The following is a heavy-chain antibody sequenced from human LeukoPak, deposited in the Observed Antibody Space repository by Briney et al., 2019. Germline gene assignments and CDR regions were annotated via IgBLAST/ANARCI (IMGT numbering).Heavy chain of an antibody. Sequence: ASVKVSCKASGYTFTSYDINWVRQATGQGLEWMGWINPNSGGTNYAQKFQGRVTMTRDTSISTAYMELSRLRSDDTAVYYCAVDRGEEAFDIWGQGTMVTVSS. D-gene: IGHD3-10*01. CDR1: GYTFTSYD. CDR3: AVDRGEEAFDI. J-gene: IGHJ3*02. V-gene: IGHV1-2*02. CDR2: INPNSGGT.